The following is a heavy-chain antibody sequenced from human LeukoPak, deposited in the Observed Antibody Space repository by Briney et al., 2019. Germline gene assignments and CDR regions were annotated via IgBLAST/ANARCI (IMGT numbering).Heavy chain of an antibody. CDR3: AKDRQLWSYYYYYMDV. Sequence: GGSLRLSCAASGFTFSSYAMSWVRQAPGKGLEWVSAISGSGGSTYYADSVKGRFAISRDNSKNTLYLQMNSLRAEDTAVYYCAKDRQLWSYYYYYMDVWGKGTTVTVSS. V-gene: IGHV3-23*01. CDR1: GFTFSSYA. CDR2: ISGSGGST. D-gene: IGHD5-18*01. J-gene: IGHJ6*03.